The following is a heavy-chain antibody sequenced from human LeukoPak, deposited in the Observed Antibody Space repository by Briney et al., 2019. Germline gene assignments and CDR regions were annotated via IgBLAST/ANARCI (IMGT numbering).Heavy chain of an antibody. CDR3: AGGGVVVAANYYYCYGMDV. CDR2: ISSSSSYI. Sequence: GGSLRLSCAASGFTFSSYVMHRVRQAPGKGLEWVSSISSSSSYIYYADSVKGRFTISRDNAKNSLYLQMNSLRAEDTAVYYCAGGGVVVAANYYYCYGMDVWGQGTTVTVSS. V-gene: IGHV3-21*01. D-gene: IGHD2-15*01. J-gene: IGHJ6*02. CDR1: GFTFSSYV.